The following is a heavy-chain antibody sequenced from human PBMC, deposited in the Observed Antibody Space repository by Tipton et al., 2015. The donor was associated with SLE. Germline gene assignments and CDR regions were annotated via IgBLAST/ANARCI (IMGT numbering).Heavy chain of an antibody. V-gene: IGHV4-39*07. CDR2: VYYSGYT. CDR1: GGSISSSSYY. Sequence: TLSLTCTVSGGSISSSSYYWGWIRQPPGKGLEWIGSVYYSGYTFYNPSLKSRVTISGDTSKNQFSLRVSSVTAADTAVYYCAKTVAGAAYLFDLWGQGTLVTVSS. CDR3: AKTVAGAAYLFDL. D-gene: IGHD6-19*01. J-gene: IGHJ4*02.